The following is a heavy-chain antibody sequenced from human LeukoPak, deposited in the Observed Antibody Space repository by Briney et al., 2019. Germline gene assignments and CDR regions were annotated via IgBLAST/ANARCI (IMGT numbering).Heavy chain of an antibody. V-gene: IGHV3-11*04. Sequence: GGSLRLSCAGSGFTFSDYYMSWIRQAPGKGLEWVSYISSSGRTIYYADSVKGRFTIPRDNAKNSLYLQVNSLRAEDTAVYYCARADCSSSSCYELDYWGQGTLVTVSS. CDR3: ARADCSSSSCYELDY. D-gene: IGHD2-2*01. CDR1: GFTFSDYY. CDR2: ISSSGRTI. J-gene: IGHJ4*02.